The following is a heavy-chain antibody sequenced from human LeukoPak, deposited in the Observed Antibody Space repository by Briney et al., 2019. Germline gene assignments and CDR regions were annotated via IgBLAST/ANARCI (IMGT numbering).Heavy chain of an antibody. Sequence: EASVKVSCKASGYTFTSYYMHWVRQAPGQGLEWMGIINPSGGSTSYAQTFPGRGTMTRDTSTSTVYMELSSLRSEDTAVYYCAREVATTKTPPYDFDYWGQGTLVTVSS. CDR2: INPSGGST. V-gene: IGHV1-46*01. CDR1: GYTFTSYY. J-gene: IGHJ4*02. CDR3: AREVATTKTPPYDFDY. D-gene: IGHD5-12*01.